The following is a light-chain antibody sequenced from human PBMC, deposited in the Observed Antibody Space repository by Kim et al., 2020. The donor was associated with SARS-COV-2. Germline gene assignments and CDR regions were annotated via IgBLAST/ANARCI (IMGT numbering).Light chain of an antibody. CDR2: GVN. V-gene: IGLV2-8*01. CDR1: SSDVGGYNY. J-gene: IGLJ2*01. Sequence: QSALTQPPSASGSPGQSVTISCTGTSSDVGGYNYVSWYQQHPGKAPKLIIYGVNKRPSGVPDRFSGSKSGTSASLTVTGLQAEDEADYYCSSYAGRNSLVFGGGTQLTVL. CDR3: SSYAGRNSLV.